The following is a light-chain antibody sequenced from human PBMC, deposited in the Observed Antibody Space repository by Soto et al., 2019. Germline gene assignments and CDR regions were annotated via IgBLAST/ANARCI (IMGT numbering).Light chain of an antibody. CDR2: DAS. Sequence: EIVLTQSPASLSVSLGERATLSCRASQGIGSTLACYQQKPGNAPTLLSYDASTLHSGVPERFSGSESGSEFTLTINSLQPDDFATYCWQQCNSYRFTFGQGTKVDIK. J-gene: IGKJ1*01. V-gene: IGKV1-9*01. CDR1: QGIGST. CDR3: QQCNSYRFT.